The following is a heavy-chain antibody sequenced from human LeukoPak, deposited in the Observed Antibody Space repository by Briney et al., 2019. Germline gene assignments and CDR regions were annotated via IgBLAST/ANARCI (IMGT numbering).Heavy chain of an antibody. CDR3: ARGKSGYSP. Sequence: ASVKVSCKVSGYTFIENYIHWVRQAPGQGLEWMGFINPHTGAANYSQKFQGRVTMTRDTSISTAYMYLTRLRFDDTAVYYCARGKSGYSPWGQGTPVTVSS. J-gene: IGHJ4*02. D-gene: IGHD3-3*01. V-gene: IGHV1-2*02. CDR1: GYTFIENY. CDR2: INPHTGAA.